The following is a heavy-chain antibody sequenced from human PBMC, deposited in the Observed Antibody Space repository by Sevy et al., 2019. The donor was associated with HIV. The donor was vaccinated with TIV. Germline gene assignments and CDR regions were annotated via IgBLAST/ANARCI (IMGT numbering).Heavy chain of an antibody. J-gene: IGHJ4*02. CDR2: LYSGGST. D-gene: IGHD6-13*01. CDR3: ARDLGAAAGFFDY. Sequence: GGSLRLSCAASGFTVSSNYMSWVRQAPGKGLEWVSVLYSGGSTYYADSVKGRFTISRDNSKNTLYLQMKSLRAEDTAVYYCARDLGAAAGFFDYWGQGTLVTVSS. CDR1: GFTVSSNY. V-gene: IGHV3-53*01.